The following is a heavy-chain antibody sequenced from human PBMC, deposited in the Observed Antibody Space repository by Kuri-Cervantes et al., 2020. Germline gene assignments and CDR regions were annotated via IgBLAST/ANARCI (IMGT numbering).Heavy chain of an antibody. J-gene: IGHJ4*02. CDR3: ARDTSKGSSGWFRIDY. CDR2: FGNSGVST. D-gene: IGHD6-19*01. Sequence: GESLKISCAASGFTFSDYSMSWVRQAPGKGLEWVSAFGNSGVSTYYADSVKGRFTISRDNSKNTLYLHMNSLRAEDTAVYYCARDTSKGSSGWFRIDYWGQGTLVTVSS. V-gene: IGHV3-23*01. CDR1: GFTFSDYS.